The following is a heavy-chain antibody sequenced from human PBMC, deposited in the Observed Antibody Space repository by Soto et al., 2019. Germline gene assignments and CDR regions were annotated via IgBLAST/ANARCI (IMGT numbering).Heavy chain of an antibody. D-gene: IGHD6-13*01. Sequence: SVKVSCKVSGVTFSRYFINWVRQAPGQGLEWVGGIIPVFGTASYAEKFQGRVTITADESTSTAYMELSRLRSDDTAVYYCARETPSAAAAYYYYGLDVWGQGTTVTVSS. J-gene: IGHJ6*02. CDR2: IIPVFGTA. V-gene: IGHV1-69*13. CDR1: GVTFSRYF. CDR3: ARETPSAAAAYYYYGLDV.